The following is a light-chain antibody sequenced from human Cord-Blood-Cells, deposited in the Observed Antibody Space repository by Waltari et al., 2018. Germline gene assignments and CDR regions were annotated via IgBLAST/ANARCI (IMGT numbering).Light chain of an antibody. J-gene: IGLJ1*01. Sequence: QSALTQPASVSGSPGQSITISCTVTSSGGGGSNHVSLYQQHPGKAPNLMIYDINKRPVGVSNRFSGSKSGTTASLTISGLQAEDEADYYCSSYTSSSTYVFGTGTKVTVL. CDR1: SSGGGGSNH. CDR3: SSYTSSSTYV. V-gene: IGLV2-14*01. CDR2: DIN.